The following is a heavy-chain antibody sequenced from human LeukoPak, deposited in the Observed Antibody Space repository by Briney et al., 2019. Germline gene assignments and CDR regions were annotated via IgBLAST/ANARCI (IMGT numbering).Heavy chain of an antibody. V-gene: IGHV3-48*01. CDR1: GFTFSSYS. D-gene: IGHD5-18*01. CDR3: ARSPGYTAMGL. J-gene: IGHJ4*02. Sequence: GGSLRLSCAASGFTFSSYSMNWVRQAPGKGLEWVSYISSSSSTIYYADSVKGRFTISRDNAKNSLYLQTNSLRAEDTAVYYRARSPGYTAMGLWGQGTLVTVSS. CDR2: ISSSSSTI.